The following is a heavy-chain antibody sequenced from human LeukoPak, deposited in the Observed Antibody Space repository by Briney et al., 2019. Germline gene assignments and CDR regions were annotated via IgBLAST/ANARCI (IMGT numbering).Heavy chain of an antibody. J-gene: IGHJ4*02. CDR1: GGSISSYY. CDR2: IYYSGST. D-gene: IGHD2/OR15-2a*01. V-gene: IGHV4-59*01. CDR3: ARVTFGPVDY. Sequence: PSETLSLTCTVSGGSISSYYWRWIRQPPGKGLEWIGYIYYSGSTNYNPSLKSRVTISVDTSKNQFSLKLSSVTAADTAVYYCARVTFGPVDYWGQGTLVTVSS.